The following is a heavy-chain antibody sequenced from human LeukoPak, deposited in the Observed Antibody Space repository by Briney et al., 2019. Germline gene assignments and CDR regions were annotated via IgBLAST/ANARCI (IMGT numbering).Heavy chain of an antibody. V-gene: IGHV4-34*01. CDR2: INHSGST. CDR3: ARDPTNYYDSSGYYLD. CDR1: GGSFSGYY. D-gene: IGHD3-22*01. J-gene: IGHJ4*02. Sequence: SETLFPTCAVYGGSFSGYYWSWIRQPPGKGLEWIGEINHSGSTNYNPSLKSRVTISVDTSKNQFSLKLSSVTAADTAVYYCARDPTNYYDSSGYYLDWGQGTLVTVSS.